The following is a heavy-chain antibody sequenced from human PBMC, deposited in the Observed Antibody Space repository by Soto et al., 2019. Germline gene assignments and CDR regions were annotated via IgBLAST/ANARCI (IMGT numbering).Heavy chain of an antibody. J-gene: IGHJ4*02. Sequence: QVQLQESGPGLVKSSETLSLTCAVSGSSMTSGPFCGLIRQSPGKGLEWIGSISHTGNTFYTPSLKSRVSIALDTSKNQFSLRLTAMTAADTAVYYCARDNYCYETCGYRMFDYWGQGILVTVSS. CDR2: ISHTGNT. CDR3: ARDNYCYETCGYRMFDY. V-gene: IGHV4-38-2*02. CDR1: GSSMTSGPF. D-gene: IGHD3-22*01.